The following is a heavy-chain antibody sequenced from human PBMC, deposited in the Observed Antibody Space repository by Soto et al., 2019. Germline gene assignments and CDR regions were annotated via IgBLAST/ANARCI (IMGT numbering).Heavy chain of an antibody. J-gene: IGHJ3*02. CDR1: GGSISRYS. Sequence: PSETLSLTCTVSGGSISRYSWSWIRQPPGKGLEWIGYIYYSGSTNYNPSLKSRVTISVDTSKNQFYLKLSSVTAADTAVYYGARDFPAFQDAFDSWGQGTMITVSS. V-gene: IGHV4-59*01. CDR2: IYYSGST. CDR3: ARDFPAFQDAFDS.